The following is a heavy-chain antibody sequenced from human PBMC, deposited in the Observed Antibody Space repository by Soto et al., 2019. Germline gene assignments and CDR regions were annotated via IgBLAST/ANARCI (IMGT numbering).Heavy chain of an antibody. J-gene: IGHJ6*02. CDR3: AKDLRPYPNYYYYYGMDV. V-gene: IGHV3-30*18. CDR2: ISYDGSNK. D-gene: IGHD3-16*01. Sequence: GGSLRLSCAASGFTFSSYGMHWVRQAPGKGLEWVAVISYDGSNKYYADSVKGRFTISRDNSKNTLYLQMNSLRAEDTAVYYCAKDLRPYPNYYYYYGMDVWGQGTTVTVSS. CDR1: GFTFSSYG.